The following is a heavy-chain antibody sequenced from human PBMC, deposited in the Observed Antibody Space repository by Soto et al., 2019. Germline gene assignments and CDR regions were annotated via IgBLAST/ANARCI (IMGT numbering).Heavy chain of an antibody. J-gene: IGHJ4*02. CDR3: AKSPNFYCSSYHCYKYYFDY. V-gene: IGHV3-30*18. CDR1: GFTFNTFG. Sequence: QPGGSLRLSCAASGFTFNTFGMHWVRQAPGKGLEWVAVISYDGSDKYYSDSVRGRCTISRDNSMNTLYLQMNSLRTEDTAVYYCAKSPNFYCSSYHCYKYYFDYWGQGTLVTVSS. CDR2: ISYDGSDK. D-gene: IGHD2-2*01.